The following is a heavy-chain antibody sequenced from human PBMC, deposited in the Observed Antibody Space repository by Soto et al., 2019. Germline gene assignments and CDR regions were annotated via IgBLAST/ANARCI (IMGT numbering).Heavy chain of an antibody. J-gene: IGHJ6*02. CDR2: IYHSGST. D-gene: IGHD1-26*01. V-gene: IGHV4-39*07. CDR3: ARVSGSYYYGMDV. Sequence: SETLSLTCTVSGGSISSSRCHWGWIRQPPGKGLEWIGEIYHSGSTNYNPSLKSRVTISVDKSKNQFSLKLTSVTAADTAVYYCARVSGSYYYGMDVWGQGTTVTVSS. CDR1: GGSISSSRCH.